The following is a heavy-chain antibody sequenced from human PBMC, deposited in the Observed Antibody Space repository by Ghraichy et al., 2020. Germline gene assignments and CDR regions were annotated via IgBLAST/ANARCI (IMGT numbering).Heavy chain of an antibody. CDR3: ARAGEATYYYDSSGYATNDY. CDR2: ISSSSSYT. CDR1: GFTFSDYY. D-gene: IGHD3-22*01. V-gene: IGHV3-11*06. J-gene: IGHJ4*02. Sequence: GGSLRLSCAASGFTFSDYYMSWIRQAPGKGLEWVSYISSSSSYTNYADSVKGRFTISRDNAKNSLYLQMNSLRAEDTAVYYCARAGEATYYYDSSGYATNDYWGQGTLVTVSS.